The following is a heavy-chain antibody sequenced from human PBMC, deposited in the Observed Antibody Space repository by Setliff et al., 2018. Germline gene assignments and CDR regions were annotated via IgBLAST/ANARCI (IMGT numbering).Heavy chain of an antibody. V-gene: IGHV4-34*01. CDR1: GGSFSGYY. J-gene: IGHJ4*02. CDR3: ARFDY. CDR2: IYYSGST. Sequence: SETLSLTCGVYGGSFSGYYWSWIRQPPGKRLEWIGSIYYSGSTYYNPSLKSRVTISVDTSKNQFSLKLSSVTAADTAVYYCARFDYWGQGTLVTVSS.